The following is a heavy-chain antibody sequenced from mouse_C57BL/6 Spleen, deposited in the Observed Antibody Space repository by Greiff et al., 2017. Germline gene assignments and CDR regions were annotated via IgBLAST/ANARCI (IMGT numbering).Heavy chain of an antibody. CDR2: IYPGDGDT. D-gene: IGHD3-1*01. J-gene: IGHJ1*03. CDR1: GYAFSSSW. CDR3: AGARDWYFDV. Sequence: QVQLQQSGPELVKPGASVKISCKASGYAFSSSWLDWVKQRPGKGLEWVGRIYPGDGDTNYNGKFKGKATLTADNSSSTAYMQLSSLTSEDSAVYCCAGARDWYFDVWGTGTTVTVSS. V-gene: IGHV1-82*01.